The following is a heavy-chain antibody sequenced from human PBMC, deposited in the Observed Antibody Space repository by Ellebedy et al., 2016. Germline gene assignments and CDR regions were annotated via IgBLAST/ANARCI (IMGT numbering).Heavy chain of an antibody. CDR3: ARISLVGITSSNYGIDV. Sequence: SGPTLVKPTETLTLTCTFSGFSLTSSGMCVNWIRQPPGKALEWLARIDWDDEKHYSASLKTRLTISRDTSKNQVILTVTSMDPVDTATYYCARISLVGITSSNYGIDVWGQGTTVTVAS. V-gene: IGHV2-70*11. J-gene: IGHJ6*02. CDR1: GFSLTSSGMC. D-gene: IGHD3-22*01. CDR2: IDWDDEK.